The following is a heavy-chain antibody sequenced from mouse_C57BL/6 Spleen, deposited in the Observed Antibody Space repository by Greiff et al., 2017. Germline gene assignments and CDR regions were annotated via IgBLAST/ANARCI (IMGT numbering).Heavy chain of an antibody. CDR1: GYAFSSSW. CDR2: IYPGDGDT. D-gene: IGHD2-3*01. J-gene: IGHJ4*01. Sequence: QVQLQQSGPELVKPGASVKISCKASGYAFSSSWMNWVKQRPGKGLEWIGRIYPGDGDTNYNGKFKGKATLTADKSSSTAYMHLSSLTSEDSAVYFCARSMDLDYAMDYGGQGTSVTVSS. CDR3: ARSMDLDYAMDY. V-gene: IGHV1-82*01.